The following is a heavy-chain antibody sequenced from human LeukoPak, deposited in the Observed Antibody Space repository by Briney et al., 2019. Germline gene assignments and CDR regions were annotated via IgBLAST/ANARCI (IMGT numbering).Heavy chain of an antibody. D-gene: IGHD2/OR15-2a*01. V-gene: IGHV3-21*01. Sequence: GGSLRLSCAASGFTFNSYGMHWVRQAPGKGLEWVSSISSSSNYIYYADSVKGRFTISRDNAKNSLYLQMKSLRAEDTAVYYCARGKTSQNIVTRKTYNWFDPWGQGTLVTVSS. CDR1: GFTFNSYG. CDR2: ISSSSNYI. J-gene: IGHJ5*02. CDR3: ARGKTSQNIVTRKTYNWFDP.